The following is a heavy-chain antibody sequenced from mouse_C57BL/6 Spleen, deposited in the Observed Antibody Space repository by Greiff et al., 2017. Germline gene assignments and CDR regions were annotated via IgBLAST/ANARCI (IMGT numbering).Heavy chain of an antibody. CDR3: ARSSSGYVNYAMDY. V-gene: IGHV1-54*01. D-gene: IGHD3-2*02. CDR2: INPGSGGT. CDR1: GYAFTNYL. J-gene: IGHJ4*01. Sequence: VQLQQSGAELVRPGTSVKVSCTASGYAFTNYLIEWVKQRPGQGLEWIGVINPGSGGTNYTEKFKGKATLTADKSSSTAYMQLSSLTSEDSAVYFCARSSSGYVNYAMDYWGQGTSVTVSS.